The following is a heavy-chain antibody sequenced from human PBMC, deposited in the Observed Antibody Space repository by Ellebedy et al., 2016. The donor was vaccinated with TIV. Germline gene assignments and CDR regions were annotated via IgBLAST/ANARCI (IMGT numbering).Heavy chain of an antibody. V-gene: IGHV1-69*10. Sequence: ASVKVSCKTSGDTFSRYAISWVRQAPGQGLEWMGGIIPILGVPNYAQKFLGRLTNPADESTSTVYMELSSLRSEDTAVYYCARDVEELGRKNYGMDVWGQGTTVIVSS. CDR2: IIPILGVP. CDR1: GDTFSRYA. CDR3: ARDVEELGRKNYGMDV. D-gene: IGHD7-27*01. J-gene: IGHJ6*02.